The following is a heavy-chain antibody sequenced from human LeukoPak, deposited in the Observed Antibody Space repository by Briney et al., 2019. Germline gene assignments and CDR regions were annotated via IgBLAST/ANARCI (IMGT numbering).Heavy chain of an antibody. D-gene: IGHD4-17*01. V-gene: IGHV3-23*01. Sequence: LAGGSLRLSCAASGFTFSSYAMNWVRQAPGKGLEWVSTITGSGGSTYYAGSVKGRFTISRDNSKNTLYLQMNSLRAEDTAVYYCAKSTYGDPGAPFDYWGQGTLVTVSS. J-gene: IGHJ4*02. CDR2: ITGSGGST. CDR3: AKSTYGDPGAPFDY. CDR1: GFTFSSYA.